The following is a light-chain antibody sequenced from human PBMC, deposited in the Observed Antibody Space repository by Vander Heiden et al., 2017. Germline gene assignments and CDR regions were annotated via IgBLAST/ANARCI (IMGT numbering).Light chain of an antibody. CDR2: DAS. CDR3: QRRSNWPGT. CDR1: SQSVSSY. V-gene: IGKV3-11*01. Sequence: EIVLTQSPATLSLSPGERATLSCRATSQSVSSYLAWYHQKPGQATRLLIYDASNRATGIPARCSGSASGTDFTLTISILDPEDFAVYYCQRRSNWPGTFGQGTQLEIK. J-gene: IGKJ5*01.